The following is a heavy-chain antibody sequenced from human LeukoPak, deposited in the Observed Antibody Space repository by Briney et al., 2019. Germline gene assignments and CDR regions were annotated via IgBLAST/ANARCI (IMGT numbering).Heavy chain of an antibody. D-gene: IGHD6-19*01. Sequence: PSETLSLTCAVYGGSFSGYYWSWIRQPPGKGLEWIGEINHSGSTNYNPSLKSRVTISVDTSKNQFSLKLSSVTAADTAVYYCVRGPYSSGWYIRLGWFDPWGQGTLVTVSS. V-gene: IGHV4-34*01. J-gene: IGHJ5*02. CDR1: GGSFSGYY. CDR3: VRGPYSSGWYIRLGWFDP. CDR2: INHSGST.